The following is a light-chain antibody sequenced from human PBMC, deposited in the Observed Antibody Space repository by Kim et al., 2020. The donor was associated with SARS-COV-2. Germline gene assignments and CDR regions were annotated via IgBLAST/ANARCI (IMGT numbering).Light chain of an antibody. Sequence: VSPGQTASITCSGDKLGDKYACWYQQKPGQSPVMVIYEDTKRPSGIPERFSGSNSGNTATLTISGTQATDEADYFCQAWDSSIVVFGGGTKVTVL. V-gene: IGLV3-1*01. CDR2: EDT. J-gene: IGLJ3*02. CDR3: QAWDSSIVV. CDR1: KLGDKY.